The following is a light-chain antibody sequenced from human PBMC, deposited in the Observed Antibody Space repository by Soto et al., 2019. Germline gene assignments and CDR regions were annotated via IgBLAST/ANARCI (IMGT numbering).Light chain of an antibody. J-gene: IGKJ1*01. V-gene: IGKV1-5*01. CDR2: DAS. Sequence: DIPMTQSPSTLSASVGDRVTITCRASQSIISRLAWYQQKPGNAPKLLIYDASSLESGVPSRFSGSGSGTEFTLPISSLQPEESATYDCQQYNSYWAFGQGTKVDLK. CDR3: QQYNSYWA. CDR1: QSIISR.